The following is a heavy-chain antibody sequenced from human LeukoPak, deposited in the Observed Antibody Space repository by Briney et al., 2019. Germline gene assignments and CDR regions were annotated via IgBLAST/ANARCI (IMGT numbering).Heavy chain of an antibody. Sequence: ASVKVSCKASGYTFTSYAMHWVRQAPGQRLEWMGWINAGNGNTKYSQKFQGRVTITRDTSASTAYMELSSLRSEDTAVYYCAREGGDYVLFEYFQHWGQGTLVTVSS. D-gene: IGHD4-17*01. CDR3: AREGGDYVLFEYFQH. V-gene: IGHV1-3*01. CDR1: GYTFTSYA. J-gene: IGHJ1*01. CDR2: INAGNGNT.